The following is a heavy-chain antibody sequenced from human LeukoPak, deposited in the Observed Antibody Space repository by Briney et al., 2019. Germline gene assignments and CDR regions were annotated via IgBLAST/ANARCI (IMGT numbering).Heavy chain of an antibody. CDR2: INPDNGNT. V-gene: IGHV1-3*03. D-gene: IGHD1-14*01. CDR1: GYSFTNHD. J-gene: IGHJ4*02. Sequence: ASVKVSCKASGYSFTNHDIHWVRQAPGQRLEWMGCINPDNGNTKYSQEFQGRVTITRDTSATTAYMELSSLRSEDMAVYYCTLYNDWGQGTLVTVSS. CDR3: TLYND.